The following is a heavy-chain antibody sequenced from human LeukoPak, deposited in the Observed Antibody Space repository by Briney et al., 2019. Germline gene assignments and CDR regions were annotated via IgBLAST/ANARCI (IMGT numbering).Heavy chain of an antibody. Sequence: GESLKISCKASGYSFSTFWIGWVRQMPGKGLEWMGIIYPGDSDTIYGPSFQGQVTISADKSTTTAYLQWSSLKASDTAMYYCARHETDSSGYLTSWFDPWGQGTLVTVSS. J-gene: IGHJ5*02. CDR1: GYSFSTFW. D-gene: IGHD6-19*01. CDR2: IYPGDSDT. CDR3: ARHETDSSGYLTSWFDP. V-gene: IGHV5-51*01.